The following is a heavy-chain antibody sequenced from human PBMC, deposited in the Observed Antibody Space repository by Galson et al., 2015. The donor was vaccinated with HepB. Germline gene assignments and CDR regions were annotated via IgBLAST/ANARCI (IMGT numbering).Heavy chain of an antibody. V-gene: IGHV3-15*01. D-gene: IGHD3-10*01. CDR1: GFTFSNAW. CDR2: IKSKTDGGTT. Sequence: SLRLSCAASGFTFSNAWMSWVRQAPGKGLEWVGRIKSKTDGGTTDYAAPVKGRFTISRDDSKNTLYLQMNSLKTEDTAVYYCTTDLLWFGELLIFDYWGQGTLVTVSS. J-gene: IGHJ4*02. CDR3: TTDLLWFGELLIFDY.